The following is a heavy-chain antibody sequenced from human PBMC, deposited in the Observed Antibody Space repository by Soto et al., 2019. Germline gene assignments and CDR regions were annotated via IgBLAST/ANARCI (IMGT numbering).Heavy chain of an antibody. V-gene: IGHV1-3*04. CDR3: ARRDTVMVHYYFDY. D-gene: IGHD5-18*01. Sequence: ASVKVSCKASGYTFTRYAIHWVRQAPGQRLEWMGWINTDSGDTRYSQKLQGRATITRDTSASTAYMELSSLRSEDTAIYCCARRDTVMVHYYFDYWGQGTLVTVSS. CDR1: GYTFTRYA. CDR2: INTDSGDT. J-gene: IGHJ4*02.